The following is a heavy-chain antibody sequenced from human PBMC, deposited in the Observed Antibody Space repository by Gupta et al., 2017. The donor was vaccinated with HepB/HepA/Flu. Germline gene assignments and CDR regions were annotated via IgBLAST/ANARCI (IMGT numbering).Heavy chain of an antibody. D-gene: IGHD1-7*01. CDR1: GYTFTGYY. CDR3: ARGALTGITGTTDHWFDP. V-gene: IGHV1-2*04. J-gene: IGHJ5*02. Sequence: QVQLVQSGAEVKKPGASVKVSCKASGYTFTGYYLHWVRQAPGQGLEWMGWINPNSGGTNYAQKFQGWVTMTRDTSISTAYMELSRLRSDDTAVYYCARGALTGITGTTDHWFDPWGQGTLVTVSS. CDR2: INPNSGGT.